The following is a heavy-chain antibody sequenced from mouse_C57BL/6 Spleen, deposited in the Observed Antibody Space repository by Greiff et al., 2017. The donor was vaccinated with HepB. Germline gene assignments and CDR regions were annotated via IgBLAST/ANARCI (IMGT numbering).Heavy chain of an antibody. D-gene: IGHD4-1*01. CDR3: ARSASGTGAY. J-gene: IGHJ3*01. V-gene: IGHV1-52*01. CDR1: GYTFTSYW. Sequence: QVQLQQPGAELVRPGSSVKLSCKASGYTFTSYWMHWVKQRPIQGLEWIGNIDPSDSETQYNQKFKDKATLTVDKSSSTAYMQLSSLTSEDSAVYYWARSASGTGAYWGQGTLVTVSA. CDR2: IDPSDSET.